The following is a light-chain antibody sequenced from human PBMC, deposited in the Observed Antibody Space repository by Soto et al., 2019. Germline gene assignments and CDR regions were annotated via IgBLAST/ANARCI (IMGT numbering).Light chain of an antibody. CDR3: QQYGRSRT. V-gene: IGKV3-20*01. J-gene: IGKJ1*01. CDR2: GAS. CDR1: QSVSSSY. Sequence: EIVLTQSPGTLSLSPGERATLPCRASQSVSSSYLAWYQQKPGQAPRLLLYGASSRATGIPDRFSGSGSGTDFTLTISRLEPEDFAVYYCQQYGRSRTFGQGTKVEIK.